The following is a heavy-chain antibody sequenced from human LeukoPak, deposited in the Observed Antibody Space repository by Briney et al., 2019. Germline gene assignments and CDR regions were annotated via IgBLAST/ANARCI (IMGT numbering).Heavy chain of an antibody. Sequence: GGSLRLSCAASGFTVSSNYMSWVRQAPGKGLEWVSVIYSCGSTNYADSVKGRFTISRDNAKNSLYLQMSNLRAEDTAVYFCARGGGLDVWGQGATVTVSS. CDR3: ARGGGLDV. CDR1: GFTVSSNY. J-gene: IGHJ6*02. V-gene: IGHV3-53*01. D-gene: IGHD3-16*01. CDR2: IYSCGST.